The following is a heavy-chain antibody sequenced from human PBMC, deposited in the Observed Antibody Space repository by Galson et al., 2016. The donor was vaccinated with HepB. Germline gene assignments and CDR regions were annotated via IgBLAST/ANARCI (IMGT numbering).Heavy chain of an antibody. V-gene: IGHV3-23*01. Sequence: SLRLSCAASGFTFSKYALSWVRQAPGKGLEWFSAIHLAGRDIYYSDSVRGRFTISRDDSNNMLYLQMNNLRDEDTAVYYCTKHEVRTHDYWGQGTLVTVSS. J-gene: IGHJ4*02. CDR1: GFTFSKYA. D-gene: IGHD3-22*01. CDR2: IHLAGRDI. CDR3: TKHEVRTHDY.